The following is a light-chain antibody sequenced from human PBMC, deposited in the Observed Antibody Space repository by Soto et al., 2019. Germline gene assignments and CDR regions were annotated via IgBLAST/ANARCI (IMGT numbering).Light chain of an antibody. Sequence: DRVMTQSPDSLAVSLGERATINCKSSQSVLYSSNNKNYLAWYQQKPGQPPKLLIYWASTRESGVPDRFSGSGSGTDFTLTISSLQAEDVAVYYCQQYYSTPPITFGQGARLEIK. CDR1: QSVLYSSNNKNY. CDR3: QQYYSTPPIT. V-gene: IGKV4-1*01. J-gene: IGKJ5*01. CDR2: WAS.